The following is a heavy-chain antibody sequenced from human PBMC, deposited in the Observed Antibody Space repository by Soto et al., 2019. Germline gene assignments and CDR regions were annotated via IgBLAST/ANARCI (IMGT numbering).Heavy chain of an antibody. CDR3: ARDLMVRGVIEVDYYYYGMDV. Sequence: QVQLVESGGGVVQPGRSLRISCAASGFTFSSYGMHWVRQAPGKGLEWVAVIWYDGSNKYYADSVKGRFTISRDNSKNTLYLQMNSLRAEDTAVYYCARDLMVRGVIEVDYYYYGMDVWGQWTTVTVSS. J-gene: IGHJ6*02. V-gene: IGHV3-33*01. CDR2: IWYDGSNK. D-gene: IGHD3-10*01. CDR1: GFTFSSYG.